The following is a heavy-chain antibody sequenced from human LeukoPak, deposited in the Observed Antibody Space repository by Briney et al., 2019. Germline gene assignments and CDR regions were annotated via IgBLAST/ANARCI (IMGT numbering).Heavy chain of an antibody. V-gene: IGHV1-69*05. J-gene: IGHJ4*02. CDR3: ARDRGYSYGLDY. D-gene: IGHD5-18*01. CDR1: GGTFSSYA. Sequence: SVKVSCKASGGTFSSYAISWVRQAPGQGLEWMGGIIPIFGTANYAQKFQGRVTITTDESTNTAYMELSSLRSEDTAVYYCARDRGYSYGLDYWGQGTLVTVSS. CDR2: IIPIFGTA.